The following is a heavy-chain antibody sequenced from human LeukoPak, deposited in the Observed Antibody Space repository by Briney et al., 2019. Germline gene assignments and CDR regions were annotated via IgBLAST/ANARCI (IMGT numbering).Heavy chain of an antibody. CDR1: GYTFTSYG. CDR2: ISGFNGDT. D-gene: IGHD3-16*01. CDR3: ARDRGLGELNFFDY. J-gene: IGHJ4*02. Sequence: GASVKVSCKASGYTFTSYGISWVRQAPGQGLEWMGWISGFNGDTNYAQKLQGRVTMTTGTSTNTAYMELRSLRSDDTAVYYCARDRGLGELNFFDYWGQGTLVTVSS. V-gene: IGHV1-18*01.